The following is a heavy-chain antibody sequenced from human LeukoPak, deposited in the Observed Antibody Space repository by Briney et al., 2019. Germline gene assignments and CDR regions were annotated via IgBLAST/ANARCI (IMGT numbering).Heavy chain of an antibody. Sequence: ASVKVSCKASGGTFSSYAISWVRQAPGQGLEWMGRIIPILGIANYAQKFQGRVTITADKSTSTAYMELSSLRSEDTAVYYCARSMIVAGSDYYYYGMDVWGQGTTVTVSS. V-gene: IGHV1-69*04. D-gene: IGHD3-22*01. CDR2: IIPILGIA. CDR3: ARSMIVAGSDYYYYGMDV. J-gene: IGHJ6*02. CDR1: GGTFSSYA.